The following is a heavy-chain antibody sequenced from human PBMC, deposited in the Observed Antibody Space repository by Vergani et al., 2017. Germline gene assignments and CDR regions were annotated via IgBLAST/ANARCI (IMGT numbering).Heavy chain of an antibody. Sequence: EVQLVESGGGLVQPGRSLRLSCTASEFTFGDYAMSWVRQAPGKGLEWVGFIRSKAYGGTTEYAASVNGRFTISRDDSKNIAYLQMNSLKTEDTAVYYCTRDFSGDGQRGFDYWGQGTLVTVSS. CDR2: IRSKAYGGTT. CDR1: EFTFGDYA. J-gene: IGHJ4*02. D-gene: IGHD5-12*01. V-gene: IGHV3-49*04. CDR3: TRDFSGDGQRGFDY.